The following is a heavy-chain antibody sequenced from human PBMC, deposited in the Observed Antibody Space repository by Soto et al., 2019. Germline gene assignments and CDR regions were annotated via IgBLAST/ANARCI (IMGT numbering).Heavy chain of an antibody. CDR3: VRDIGRYFRTGYMDV. CDR2: INEDSTYI. V-gene: IGHV3-21*01. Sequence: EVHLVESGGGLVKPGGSLRLSCAASGFSFSTYSMNWVRQAPGKGLVLVSSINEDSTYIYCAGAERGRFPISRDNAEDSLYLQVTSLRAEHTGVYYCVRDIGRYFRTGYMDVWGDGARVTVSS. CDR1: GFSFSTYS. J-gene: IGHJ6*03. D-gene: IGHD3-9*01.